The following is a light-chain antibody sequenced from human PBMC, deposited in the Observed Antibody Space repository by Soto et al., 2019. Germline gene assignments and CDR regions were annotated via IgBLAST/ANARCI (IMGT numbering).Light chain of an antibody. J-gene: IGKJ2*01. Sequence: EIVMTQSPATLSVSPGERATLSCRASQSVAGNLAWYQQNPGQAPRLLIYGASTRATGIPTRFSGGGSGTEFTLTISSLQSEDFVIYYCQQYGSSPYTFGQGTKLEIK. CDR2: GAS. CDR3: QQYGSSPYT. V-gene: IGKV3-15*01. CDR1: QSVAGN.